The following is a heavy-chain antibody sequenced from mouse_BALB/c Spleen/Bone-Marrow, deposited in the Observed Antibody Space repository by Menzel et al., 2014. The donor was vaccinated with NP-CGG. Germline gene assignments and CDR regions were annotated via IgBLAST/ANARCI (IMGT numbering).Heavy chain of an antibody. J-gene: IGHJ3*01. CDR1: GFNIKDTY. CDR2: IDPANGNT. CDR3: AGDGAY. D-gene: IGHD3-3*01. V-gene: IGHV14-3*02. Sequence: VQLKQSGAELVKPGASVKLSCAASGFNIKDTYMHWVKQRPEQGLEWIGGIDPANGNTKYDPKFQGKATITADTSSNTAYLQLSSLTSEDTAVYYCAGDGAYWGQGTLVTVSA.